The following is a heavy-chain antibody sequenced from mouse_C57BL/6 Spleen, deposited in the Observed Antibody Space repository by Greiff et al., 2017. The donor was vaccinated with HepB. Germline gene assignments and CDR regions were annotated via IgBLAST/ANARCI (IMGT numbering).Heavy chain of an antibody. CDR2: ISSGSSTI. CDR1: GFTFSDYG. V-gene: IGHV5-17*01. Sequence: DVMLVESGGGLVKPGGSLKLSCAASGFTFSDYGMHWVRQAPEKGLEWVAYISSGSSTIYYAETVKGRFTISRDNAKNTLFLQMTSLRSEDTAMYYCAKANWDPAWFAYWGQGTLVTVSA. CDR3: AKANWDPAWFAY. J-gene: IGHJ3*01. D-gene: IGHD4-1*01.